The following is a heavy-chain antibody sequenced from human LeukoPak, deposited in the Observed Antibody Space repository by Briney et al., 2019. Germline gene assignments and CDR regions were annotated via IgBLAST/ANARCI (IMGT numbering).Heavy chain of an antibody. V-gene: IGHV4-39*01. J-gene: IGHJ4*02. CDR1: GGSISSSSYY. D-gene: IGHD2-8*01. CDR2: IYYSGST. Sequence: PSETLSLTCTVSGGSISSSSYYWGWIRQPPGKGLEWIGSIYYSGSTYYNPSLKSRVTISVDTSKNQFSLKLSSVTAADTAVYYCARGRVLMVYANTYFDYWGQGTLVTVSS. CDR3: ARGRVLMVYANTYFDY.